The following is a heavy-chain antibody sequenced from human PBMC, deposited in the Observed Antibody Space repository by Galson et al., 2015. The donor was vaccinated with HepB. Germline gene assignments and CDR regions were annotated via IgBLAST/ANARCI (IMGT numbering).Heavy chain of an antibody. CDR1: GFTFSNYW. CDR2: INGDGSST. V-gene: IGHV3-74*01. D-gene: IGHD5-18*01. CDR3: ATSRGFTYGIDL. Sequence: SLRLSCAASGFTFSNYWMHWVRQVPGKGLVWVSRINGDGSSTSYADSVKGRFTISRDNAKNTLYLQMNSLRAEDMAVYYCATSRGFTYGIDLWGQGTVVTV. J-gene: IGHJ4*02.